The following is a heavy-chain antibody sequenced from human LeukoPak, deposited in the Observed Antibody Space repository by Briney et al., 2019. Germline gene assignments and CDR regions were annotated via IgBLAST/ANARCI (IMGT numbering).Heavy chain of an antibody. Sequence: PGGSLRLSCAASGFTFISYAMSWVRQAPGKGLEWVSYISSSSSTIYYADSVKGRFTISRDNAKNSLYLQMNSLRAEDTAVYYCASHSGSYSHWGQGTLVTVSS. CDR1: GFTFISYA. CDR3: ASHSGSYSH. V-gene: IGHV3-48*01. CDR2: ISSSSSTI. D-gene: IGHD1-26*01. J-gene: IGHJ4*02.